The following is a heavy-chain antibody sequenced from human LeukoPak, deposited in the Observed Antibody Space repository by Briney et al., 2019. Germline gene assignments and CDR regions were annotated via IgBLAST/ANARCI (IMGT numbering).Heavy chain of an antibody. CDR3: AKDITPPKDGYNPPAAPYY. Sequence: PGGSLRLSCAASGFIFSVYGMHWVRQAPGKGLEWVALMAADGDNIYYADSVKGRFTISRDNSKNTVYLEMNSLRAEDTAVYYCAKDITPPKDGYNPPAAPYYWGQGTLVTVSS. CDR1: GFIFSVYG. V-gene: IGHV3-30*18. J-gene: IGHJ4*02. D-gene: IGHD5-24*01. CDR2: MAADGDNI.